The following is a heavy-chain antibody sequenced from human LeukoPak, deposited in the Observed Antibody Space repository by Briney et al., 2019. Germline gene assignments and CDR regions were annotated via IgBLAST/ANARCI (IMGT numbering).Heavy chain of an antibody. Sequence: GGSLRLSCVASGVTLSNYAMSWVRQAPGKGLVWVSRIFVDGSSTSYADSVKGRFTISRDNTKNTLYLQMSSLRDDDTAVYYCARAGASYAMDVWGQGTTVTVS. J-gene: IGHJ6*02. CDR1: GVTLSNYA. D-gene: IGHD1-14*01. CDR3: ARAGASYAMDV. V-gene: IGHV3-74*01. CDR2: IFVDGSST.